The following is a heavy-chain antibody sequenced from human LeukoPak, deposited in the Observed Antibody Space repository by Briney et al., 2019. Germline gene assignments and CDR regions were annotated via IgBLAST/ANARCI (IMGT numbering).Heavy chain of an antibody. J-gene: IGHJ6*03. CDR3: ARGQILYYYYMDV. Sequence: GASVKVSCKASGYTFTSYDINWVRQATGQGLEWMGWINPNSGGTNYAQKFQGRVTMTRDTSINTAYMELSRLRSDDTAVYYCARGQILYYYYMDVWGKGTTVTVSS. CDR1: GYTFTSYD. CDR2: INPNSGGT. V-gene: IGHV1-2*02.